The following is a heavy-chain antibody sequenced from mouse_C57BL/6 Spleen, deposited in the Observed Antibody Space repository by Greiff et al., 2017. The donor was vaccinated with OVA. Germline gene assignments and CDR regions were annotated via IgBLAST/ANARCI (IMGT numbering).Heavy chain of an antibody. D-gene: IGHD1-1*01. V-gene: IGHV3-6*01. Sequence: EVKLQESGPGLVKPSQSLSLTCSVTGYSITSGYYWNWIRQFPGNKLEWMGYISYDGSNNYNPSLKNRISITRDTSKNQFFLKLNSVTTEDTATYYCASHYGSSHLFDDWGQGTTLTVSS. CDR3: ASHYGSSHLFDD. CDR2: ISYDGSN. CDR1: GYSITSGYY. J-gene: IGHJ2*01.